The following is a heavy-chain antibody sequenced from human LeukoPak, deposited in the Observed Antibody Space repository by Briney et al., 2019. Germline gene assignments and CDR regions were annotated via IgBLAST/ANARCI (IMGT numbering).Heavy chain of an antibody. CDR2: YSDNT. CDR3: ARRAGAYSHPYDY. D-gene: IGHD4/OR15-4a*01. CDR1: GFTVSSNS. J-gene: IGHJ4*02. Sequence: GGSLRLPCTVSGFTVSSNSMSWVRQAPGKGLEWVSFYSDNTHYSDSVKGRFTISRDNSKNTLYLQMNSLRAEDTAVYYCARRAGAYSHPYDYWGQGTLVTVS. V-gene: IGHV3-53*01.